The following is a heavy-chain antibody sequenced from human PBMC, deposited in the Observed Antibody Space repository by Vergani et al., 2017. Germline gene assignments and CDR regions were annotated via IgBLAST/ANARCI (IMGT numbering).Heavy chain of an antibody. Sequence: QVQLHESGPGLVKPSQTLSLTCTVSGGSLTSGSFYWSWIRQPAGKGLEWIGRIHSSGTTNYNPSLKSRVTLSVDTSKNQLSLRMTSVTAADTAVYYCARLNGDYMRLSEYWGQGTLVAVSS. J-gene: IGHJ4*02. CDR1: GGSLTSGSFY. CDR2: IHSSGTT. CDR3: ARLNGDYMRLSEY. V-gene: IGHV4-61*02. D-gene: IGHD4-17*01.